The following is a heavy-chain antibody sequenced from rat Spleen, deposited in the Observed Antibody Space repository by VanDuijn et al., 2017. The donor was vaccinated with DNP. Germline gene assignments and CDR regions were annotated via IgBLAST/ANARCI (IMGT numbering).Heavy chain of an antibody. CDR3: AKDGTSDGYNHFDY. J-gene: IGHJ2*01. CDR1: GFTFSSHW. CDR2: INKDGGGT. Sequence: EVQVVETGGGLVQPGRSLKLSCVASGFTFSSHWMYWIRQVPGKGLARVASINKDGGGTYYQDSVKGRFTISRDNAENTVYLQMNSLRSEDTATYYCAKDGTSDGYNHFDYWGQGVMVTVSS. V-gene: IGHV5-58*01. D-gene: IGHD1-4*01.